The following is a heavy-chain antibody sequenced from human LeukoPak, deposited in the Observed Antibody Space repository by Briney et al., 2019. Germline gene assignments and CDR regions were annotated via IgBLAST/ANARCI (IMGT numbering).Heavy chain of an antibody. D-gene: IGHD3-16*01. Sequence: GGSLRLSCAASGFTFSSYWMTWVRQAPGKGLEWVANIKHNGDELNYVDSVEDRFTISRDNAKNSLYLHMTGLRAEDTAVYYCARELRTFDSWGQGTLVTVSS. V-gene: IGHV3-7*01. J-gene: IGHJ4*02. CDR2: IKHNGDEL. CDR3: ARELRTFDS. CDR1: GFTFSSYW.